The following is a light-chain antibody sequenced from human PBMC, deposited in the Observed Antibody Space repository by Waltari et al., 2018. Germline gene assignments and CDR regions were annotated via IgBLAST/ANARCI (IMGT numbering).Light chain of an antibody. CDR3: QQYGSSPWT. Sequence: EIVLTQSPGTLSLSPGERVTLSCRASQSVSSSYLAWYQQKPGQAPKVLIHGASNRATGIPVRFSGSGSGTDFHLTISRLEPEDFAVYYCQQYGSSPWTFGQGTKVEIK. CDR1: QSVSSSY. CDR2: GAS. J-gene: IGKJ1*01. V-gene: IGKV3-20*01.